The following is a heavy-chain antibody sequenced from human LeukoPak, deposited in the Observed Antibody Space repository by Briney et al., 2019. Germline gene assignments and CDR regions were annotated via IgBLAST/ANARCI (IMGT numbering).Heavy chain of an antibody. CDR2: VSGSGSTI. D-gene: IGHD3-10*01. CDR3: ARTWGSDSYYDS. V-gene: IGHV3-48*03. CDR1: GFTFSSYE. J-gene: IGHJ4*02. Sequence: GGSLRLSCAASGFTFSSYEMNWVRQAPGKGLEWVSHVSGSGSTIYYADSVKGRFTISRDNVKDSVFLQMNGLRVEDTAVYHCARTWGSDSYYDSWGQGTLVTVSS.